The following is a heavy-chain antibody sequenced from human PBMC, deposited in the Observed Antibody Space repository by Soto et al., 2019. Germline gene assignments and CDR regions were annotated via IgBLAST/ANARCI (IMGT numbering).Heavy chain of an antibody. D-gene: IGHD3-16*01. Sequence: GESLEISCKGSGYSFTSYWIGWVRQMPVKGLEWMGIIYPFDSDTRYSPSFQGQVTISADKSISTDCLQWSSLKASDTAMYYCARHISEWPALGGRFDSWGDGNMVTVSP. V-gene: IGHV5-51*01. CDR3: ARHISEWPALGGRFDS. CDR2: IYPFDSDT. J-gene: IGHJ5*01. CDR1: GYSFTSYW.